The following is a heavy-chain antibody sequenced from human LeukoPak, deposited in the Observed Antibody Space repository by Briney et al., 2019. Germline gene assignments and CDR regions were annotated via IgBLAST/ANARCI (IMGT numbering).Heavy chain of an antibody. D-gene: IGHD5-12*01. J-gene: IGHJ4*02. CDR3: AGFYSTSCHPCEIVATPCYFDY. V-gene: IGHV3-21*01. CDR1: GFTFSSYS. CDR2: ISRSSSYI. Sequence: GGSLRLSCAASGFTFSSYSMNWVRQAPGKGLEWVSSISRSSSYIYYADSVKGRFTISRDNAKNSLYLQMNSLRAEDTAVYYCAGFYSTSCHPCEIVATPCYFDYWRQGTLVIVSS.